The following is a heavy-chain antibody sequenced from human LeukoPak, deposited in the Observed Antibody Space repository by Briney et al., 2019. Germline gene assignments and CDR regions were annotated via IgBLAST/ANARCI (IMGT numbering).Heavy chain of an antibody. V-gene: IGHV4-4*02. D-gene: IGHD6-13*01. J-gene: IGHJ3*02. CDR3: ASSRQLSAFDI. CDR2: IFHSGST. Sequence: SETLSLTCAVSSGSIFSSNWWSWVRPPPGKGLEWIGQIFHSGSTSYSPSLKSRVTISVDKSKNQFSLKLSSVTAADTAVYYCASSRQLSAFDIWGQGTMVTVSS. CDR1: SGSIFSSNW.